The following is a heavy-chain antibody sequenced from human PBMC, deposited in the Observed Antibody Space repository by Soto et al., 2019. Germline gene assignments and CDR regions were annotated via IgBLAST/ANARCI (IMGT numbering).Heavy chain of an antibody. V-gene: IGHV3-11*01. Sequence: QMQLVESGGGLVTPGGSLRLSCAASGFSFSDYYISRIPQAPGQGLEWISYISGDGTTVHYIDSVKGRFTISRDNAKNSLYLQINSLRAEDSAVYYCARDRYYFGMDVWGQGTTVTVSS. CDR1: GFSFSDYY. D-gene: IGHD3-16*02. CDR3: ARDRYYFGMDV. CDR2: ISGDGTTV. J-gene: IGHJ6*02.